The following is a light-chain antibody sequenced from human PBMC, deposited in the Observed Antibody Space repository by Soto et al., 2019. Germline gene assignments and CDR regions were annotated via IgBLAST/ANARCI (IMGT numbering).Light chain of an antibody. J-gene: IGKJ1*01. Sequence: VLTQSPATLSVSPGEGVTLSCGASQGIGDTLAWYKHQPGQTPRILSYLASNRAAGVPARFSGRGSGTEFTLTISRLQPEDFAVYYCQQYGSSLWTFGQGTKVDIK. V-gene: IGKV3-20*01. CDR3: QQYGSSLWT. CDR1: QGIGDT. CDR2: LAS.